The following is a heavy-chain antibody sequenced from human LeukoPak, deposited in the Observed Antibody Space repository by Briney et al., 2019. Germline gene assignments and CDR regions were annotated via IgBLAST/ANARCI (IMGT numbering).Heavy chain of an antibody. CDR2: IYYSGST. J-gene: IGHJ3*02. D-gene: IGHD2-15*01. CDR1: GGSISSYY. V-gene: IGHV4-59*01. CDR3: VRACSGGSCWKAFDI. Sequence: SETLSLTCTVSGGSISSYYWSWIRQPPGKGLEWIGYIYYSGSTNYNPSLKSRVTISVDTSKNQFSLKLSSVTAADTAVYYCVRACSGGSCWKAFDIWGQGTMVTVSS.